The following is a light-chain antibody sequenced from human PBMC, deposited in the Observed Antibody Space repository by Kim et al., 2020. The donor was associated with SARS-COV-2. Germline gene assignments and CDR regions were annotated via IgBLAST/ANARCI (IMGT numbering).Light chain of an antibody. CDR3: LLSFSGIRL. CDR2: DTG. Sequence: QAVVTQEPSLTVSPGETVTLTCASSTGAVTPTHYPYWFQKKPGEVPRTLIFDTGSRHSWTPARFSGSLSGDKAVLTLAGAQPEDEGDYYCLLSFSGIRLFGGGTQLTVL. CDR1: TGAVTPTHY. V-gene: IGLV7-46*01. J-gene: IGLJ3*02.